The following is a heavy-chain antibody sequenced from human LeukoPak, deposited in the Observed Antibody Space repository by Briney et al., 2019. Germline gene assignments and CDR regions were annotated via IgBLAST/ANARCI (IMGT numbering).Heavy chain of an antibody. J-gene: IGHJ4*02. CDR3: ARTGLRDGYNNFDY. V-gene: IGHV3-53*01. CDR1: GFTVSSNY. Sequence: GRSLRLSCAASGFTVSSNYMSWVRQAPGKGLEWVSVIYSGGSTYYADSVKGRFTISRDNSKNTLYLQMNSLRAEDTAVYYCARTGLRDGYNNFDYWGQGTLVTVSS. D-gene: IGHD5-24*01. CDR2: IYSGGST.